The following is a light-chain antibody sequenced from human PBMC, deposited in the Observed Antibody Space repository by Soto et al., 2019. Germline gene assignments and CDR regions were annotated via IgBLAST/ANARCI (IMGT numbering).Light chain of an antibody. CDR3: SSYTSSSIWL. CDR2: GVS. J-gene: IGLJ2*01. CDR1: SSDVGSYNR. Sequence: QSVLTQPPSVSGSPGQSVTISCTGTSSDVGSYNRVSWYQQPPGTAPKLMIYGVSNRPSGVPDRFSGSKSGNTASLTISGLQAEDEADYYCSSYTSSSIWLFGGGTKLTVL. V-gene: IGLV2-18*02.